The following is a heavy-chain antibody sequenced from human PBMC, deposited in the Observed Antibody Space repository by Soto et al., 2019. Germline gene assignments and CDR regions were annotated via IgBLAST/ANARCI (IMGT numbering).Heavy chain of an antibody. CDR1: GFTFSSYG. CDR3: ARAEGMWFYYMDV. D-gene: IGHD2-21*01. CDR2: IWYDGSNK. Sequence: QVQLVESGGGVVQPGRSLRLSCAASGFTFSSYGMHWVRQAPGKGLEWVAVIWYDGSNKYYADSVKGRFTISRDNSKNTLYLQMNSLRAEDTAVYYCARAEGMWFYYMDVWGKGTTVTVSS. V-gene: IGHV3-33*01. J-gene: IGHJ6*03.